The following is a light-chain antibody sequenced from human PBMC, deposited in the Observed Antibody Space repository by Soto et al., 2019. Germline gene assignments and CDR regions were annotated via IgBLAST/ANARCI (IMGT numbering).Light chain of an antibody. J-gene: IGKJ1*01. V-gene: IGKV1-27*01. Sequence: DIQMTQSPSSLSASVGDRVTITCRASQGISNHLAWYQQHPGKVPKLLIYVASTLQSGVPSRFSGSGSGTDFTLTISSLQPEDVATYYCQKYNSAPWTFGEGTKVEIK. CDR2: VAS. CDR3: QKYNSAPWT. CDR1: QGISNH.